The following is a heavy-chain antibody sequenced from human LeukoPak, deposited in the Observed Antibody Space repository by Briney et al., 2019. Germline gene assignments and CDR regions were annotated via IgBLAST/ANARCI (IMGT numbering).Heavy chain of an antibody. CDR1: GGSFSDYY. CDR3: ARRGSSGWYKVDWFDP. Sequence: SETLSLTCAVYGGSFSDYYWSWIRQPPGKGLEWIGEINHSGGTNYNPSLKSRVTISVDTSKNQFSLKLSSVTAADTAVYYCARRGSSGWYKVDWFDPWGQGTLVTVSS. CDR2: INHSGGT. J-gene: IGHJ5*02. D-gene: IGHD6-19*01. V-gene: IGHV4-34*01.